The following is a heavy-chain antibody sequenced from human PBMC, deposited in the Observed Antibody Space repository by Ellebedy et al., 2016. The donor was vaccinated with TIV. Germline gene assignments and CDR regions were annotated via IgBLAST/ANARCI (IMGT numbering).Heavy chain of an antibody. CDR1: GGTFSSYA. CDR2: IIPIFGTA. J-gene: IGHJ6*02. CDR3: ASGGAGTRDYYYGMDV. Sequence: SVKVSXKASGGTFSSYAISWVRQAPGQGLEWMGGIIPIFGTANYAQKFQGRVTITADKSTSTAYMELSSLRSEDTAVYYCASGGAGTRDYYYGMDVWGQGTTVTVSS. V-gene: IGHV1-69*06. D-gene: IGHD6-19*01.